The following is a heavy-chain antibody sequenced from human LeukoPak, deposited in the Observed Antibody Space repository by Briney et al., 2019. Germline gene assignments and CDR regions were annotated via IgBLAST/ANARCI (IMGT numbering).Heavy chain of an antibody. CDR1: GGSISSSSYY. CDR2: IYYSGST. CDR3: ARGDSESGGRVDNMDV. Sequence: KSSETLSLTCTVSGGSISSSSYYWGWIRQPPGKGLEWIGSIYYSGSTYYNPSLKSRVTISVDTSKNQFSLKLSSVTAADTAVYYWARGDSESGGRVDNMDVWGKGTTATVSS. V-gene: IGHV4-39*07. D-gene: IGHD3-22*01. J-gene: IGHJ6*03.